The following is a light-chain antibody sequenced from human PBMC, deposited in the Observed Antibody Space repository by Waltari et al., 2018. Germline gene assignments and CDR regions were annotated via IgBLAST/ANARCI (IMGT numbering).Light chain of an antibody. V-gene: IGLV2-14*01. CDR1: RSDVGGYNS. CDR2: EVS. J-gene: IGLJ3*02. CDR3: SSYTSSSTPWV. Sequence: QSALTQPASVSGSPGQSITISCTGTRSDVGGYNSVSWYQQPPGKAPKLMIYEVSNRPSGVSNRFSGSKSGNTASLTISGLQAEDEADYYCSSYTSSSTPWVFGGGTKLTVL.